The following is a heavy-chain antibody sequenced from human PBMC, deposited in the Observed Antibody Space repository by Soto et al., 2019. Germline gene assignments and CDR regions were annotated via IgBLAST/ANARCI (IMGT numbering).Heavy chain of an antibody. Sequence: QVQLVQSGAEVKKPGSSVKVSCTASGDTFSNFAITWVRQAPGQGLEWMGTIIPIFASPRYAQKVQGRVTITADDSTSTACLEMSSLRSEDTALYYCARDAGIQVDGRGTTFDYWGQGTVVTVSS. CDR3: ARDAGIQVDGRGTTFDY. J-gene: IGHJ4*02. CDR1: GDTFSNFA. V-gene: IGHV1-69*18. CDR2: IIPIFASP. D-gene: IGHD6-19*01.